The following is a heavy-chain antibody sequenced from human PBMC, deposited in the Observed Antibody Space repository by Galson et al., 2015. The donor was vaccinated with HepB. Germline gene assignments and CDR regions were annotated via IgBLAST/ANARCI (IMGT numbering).Heavy chain of an antibody. D-gene: IGHD6-6*01. J-gene: IGHJ4*02. V-gene: IGHV3-23*01. Sequence: SLRLSCAASGFTFSNYAVSWVRQAPGKGLEWVSVLSGSGDSTYYEDSVKGRFTISRDNSKNTLYLQLNSLRAEDTAVYYCAKVRDSISYFFDYWGQGTLVTVSS. CDR1: GFTFSNYA. CDR2: LSGSGDST. CDR3: AKVRDSISYFFDY.